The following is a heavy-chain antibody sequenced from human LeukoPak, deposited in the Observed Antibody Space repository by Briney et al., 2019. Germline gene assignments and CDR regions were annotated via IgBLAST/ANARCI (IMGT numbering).Heavy chain of an antibody. CDR3: ARGRRWLRPYYYYYMDV. D-gene: IGHD5-12*01. CDR2: MNPNSGNT. CDR1: GGTFSSYD. J-gene: IGHJ6*03. V-gene: IGHV1-8*03. Sequence: GASVKVSCKASGGTFSSYDINWVRQATGQGLEWMGWMNPNSGNTGYAQKFQGRVTITRNTSISTAYMELSSLRSEDTAVYYCARGRRWLRPYYYYYMDVWGKGTTVTVSS.